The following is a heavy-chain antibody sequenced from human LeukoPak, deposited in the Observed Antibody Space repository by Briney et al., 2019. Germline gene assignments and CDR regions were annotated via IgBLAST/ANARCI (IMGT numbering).Heavy chain of an antibody. Sequence: GGSLRLSCAASGFTFSSYWMSWVRQAPGKGLEWVANIKQDGSEKYYVDSVKGRFTISRDNAKNSLYLQMNSLRAEDTAVYYCARVRRPYYYYYMDVWGKGTTVTISS. V-gene: IGHV3-7*01. CDR2: IKQDGSEK. D-gene: IGHD3-10*01. J-gene: IGHJ6*03. CDR3: ARVRRPYYYYYMDV. CDR1: GFTFSSYW.